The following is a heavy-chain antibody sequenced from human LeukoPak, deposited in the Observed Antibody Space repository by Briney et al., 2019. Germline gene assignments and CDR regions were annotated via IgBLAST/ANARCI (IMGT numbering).Heavy chain of an antibody. J-gene: IGHJ5*02. D-gene: IGHD2-2*01. Sequence: PSETLSLTCTVSGGSISSGGYYWSWIRQHPGKGLGWIGYIYYSGSTYYNPSLKSRVTISVDTSKNQFSLKLSSVTAADTAVYYWARGWAVVPAASSWFDPWGQGTLVTVSS. CDR2: IYYSGST. V-gene: IGHV4-31*03. CDR3: ARGWAVVPAASSWFDP. CDR1: GGSISSGGYY.